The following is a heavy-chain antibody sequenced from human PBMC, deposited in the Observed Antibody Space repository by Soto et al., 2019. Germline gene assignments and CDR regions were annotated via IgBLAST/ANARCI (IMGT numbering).Heavy chain of an antibody. Sequence: SVKVSCKASGGTFSSYAISWVRQAPGQGLEWMGGIIPIFGTASYAQKFQGRVTITADKSTSTAYMELRSPRSEDTAVYYCARDLYSSSSDYYDYNYGMDVCGQGTKVSVSS. V-gene: IGHV1-69*06. CDR2: IIPIFGTA. J-gene: IGHJ6*02. CDR3: ARDLYSSSSDYYDYNYGMDV. D-gene: IGHD6-6*01. CDR1: GGTFSSYA.